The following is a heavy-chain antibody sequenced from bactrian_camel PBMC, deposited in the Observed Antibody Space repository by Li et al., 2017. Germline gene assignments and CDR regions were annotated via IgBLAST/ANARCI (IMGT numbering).Heavy chain of an antibody. CDR2: INNGGST. V-gene: IGHV3S10*01. J-gene: IGHJ4*01. D-gene: IGHD6*01. CDR3: ASYGDKWDYKY. CDR1: GFPFTSYG. Sequence: DVQLVESGGGLVQPGGSLRISCAASGFPFTSYGMLWVRQAPGKGLEWVSFINNGGSTYYADSVKGRFTISRDNAENTLYLQLNELKTEDTAMYYCASYGDKWDYKYWGQGTQVTVS.